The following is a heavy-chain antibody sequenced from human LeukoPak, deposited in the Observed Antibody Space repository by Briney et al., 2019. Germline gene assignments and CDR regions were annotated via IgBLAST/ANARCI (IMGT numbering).Heavy chain of an antibody. CDR3: ARERRGTAFDI. D-gene: IGHD1-26*01. CDR1: GGSFSGYY. CDR2: INHSGST. J-gene: IGHJ3*02. Sequence: PSETLSLTCAVYGGSFSGYYWSWIRQPPGKGLEWIGEINHSGSTNYNPSLKSRVTISVDTSKNQFSLKLSSVTAADTAVYYCARERRGTAFDIWGQGTMVTVSS. V-gene: IGHV4-34*01.